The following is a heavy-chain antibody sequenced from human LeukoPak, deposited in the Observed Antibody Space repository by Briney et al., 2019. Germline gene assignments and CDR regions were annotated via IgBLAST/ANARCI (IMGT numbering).Heavy chain of an antibody. CDR2: ISYDGSNK. CDR1: GFTFSSYA. CDR3: AKDGYKWLRWDSYFDY. J-gene: IGHJ4*02. Sequence: GGSLRLSCAASGFTFSSYAMHWVRQAPGKGLEWVAVISYDGSNKYYAGSVKGRFTISRDNSKNTLYLQMNSLRAEDTAVYYCAKDGYKWLRWDSYFDYWGQGTLVTVSS. D-gene: IGHD5-12*01. V-gene: IGHV3-30-3*01.